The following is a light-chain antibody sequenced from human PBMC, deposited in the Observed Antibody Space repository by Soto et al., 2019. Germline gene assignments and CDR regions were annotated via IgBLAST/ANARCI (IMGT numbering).Light chain of an antibody. CDR2: DAS. J-gene: IGKJ1*01. V-gene: IGKV1-5*01. CDR1: QSVTNW. CDR3: HQYNNYSPWT. Sequence: DIPMTQSPSTLSASVGDRVTITCRASQSVTNWLAWYQQKPGMAPKLLIYDASNLEGGVPSRFSGSGSGTEFTLTISSLQPDDFATYYCHQYNNYSPWTFGQGTKVEIK.